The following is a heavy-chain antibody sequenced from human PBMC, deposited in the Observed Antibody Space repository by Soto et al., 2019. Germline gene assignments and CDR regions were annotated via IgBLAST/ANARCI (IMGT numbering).Heavy chain of an antibody. CDR3: ARAPGIAAAGTPGIAVAGTYYFDY. V-gene: IGHV4-34*01. J-gene: IGHJ4*02. Sequence: PSETLSLTCAVYGGSFSGYYWSWIRQPPGKGLEWIGEINHSGSTNYNPSLKSRVTISVDTSKNQFSLKLSSVTAADTAVYYCARAPGIAAAGTPGIAVAGTYYFDYWGQGTLVTVSS. D-gene: IGHD6-19*01. CDR2: INHSGST. CDR1: GGSFSGYY.